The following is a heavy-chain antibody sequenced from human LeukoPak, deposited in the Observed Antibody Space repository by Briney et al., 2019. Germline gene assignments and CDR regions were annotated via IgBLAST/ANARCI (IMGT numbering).Heavy chain of an antibody. CDR3: GRLVEYYDSSGYPYYYYYMDV. V-gene: IGHV1-69*06. Sequence: ASVKVSCKASGDTFSSYAINWVRQAPGQGLEWMGGIIPIFGTANYAQKFQGRVTITADKSTSTAYMELSSLRSDDTAVYYCGRLVEYYDSSGYPYYYYYMDVWGKGTTVTVSS. CDR1: GDTFSSYA. J-gene: IGHJ6*03. CDR2: IIPIFGTA. D-gene: IGHD3-22*01.